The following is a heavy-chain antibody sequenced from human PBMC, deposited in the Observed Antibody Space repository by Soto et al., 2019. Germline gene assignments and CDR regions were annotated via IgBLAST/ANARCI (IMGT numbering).Heavy chain of an antibody. D-gene: IGHD3-16*02. CDR3: ARGQMITFGGVIASVGY. CDR1: GYTFTSYD. Sequence: QVQLVQSGAEVKKPGASVKVSCKASGYTFTSYDINWVRQATGQGLEWMGWMNPNSGNTGYAQKCQGRVTMTRNTSISTAYMELSSLRSEDTAVYYCARGQMITFGGVIASVGYWGQGTLVTVSS. V-gene: IGHV1-8*01. J-gene: IGHJ4*02. CDR2: MNPNSGNT.